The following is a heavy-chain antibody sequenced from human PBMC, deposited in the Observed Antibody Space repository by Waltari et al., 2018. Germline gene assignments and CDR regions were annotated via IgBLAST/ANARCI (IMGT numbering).Heavy chain of an antibody. Sequence: QLQLQESGPGLVKPSETLSLTCTVSGGSISSSSYYWGWIRQPPGKGLEWIGSNYYSGGTYYNPSLKSRVNISVDTSKNQFSLKLSSVTAADTAVYYCARRGIAAAGINYYYYYMDVWGKGTTVTVSS. CDR1: GGSISSSSYY. V-gene: IGHV4-39*01. D-gene: IGHD6-13*01. J-gene: IGHJ6*03. CDR2: NYYSGGT. CDR3: ARRGIAAAGINYYYYYMDV.